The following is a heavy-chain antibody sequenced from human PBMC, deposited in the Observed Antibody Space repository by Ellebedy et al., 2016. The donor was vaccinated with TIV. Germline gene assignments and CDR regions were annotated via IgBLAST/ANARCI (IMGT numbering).Heavy chain of an antibody. CDR3: AKWDSILTGGDY. CDR1: GFTFSSYS. CDR2: ISTSSNYI. D-gene: IGHD1-26*01. J-gene: IGHJ4*02. Sequence: PGGSLRLSCAASGFTFSSYSMHWVRQAPGKGLEWVSSISTSSNYIYYADSVRGRFTISRDNANNSLYLQMNSLRAEDTAVDYCAKWDSILTGGDYWGQGTLVTVSS. V-gene: IGHV3-21*01.